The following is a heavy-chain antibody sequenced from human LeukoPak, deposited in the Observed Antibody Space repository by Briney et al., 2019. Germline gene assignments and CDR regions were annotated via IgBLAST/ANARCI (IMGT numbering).Heavy chain of an antibody. CDR2: IKGDGSST. CDR3: ARASTAVPNLLDQ. V-gene: IGHV3-74*01. CDR1: GFTFSTYW. Sequence: PGGSLKLPCAASGFTFSTYWMHWVRQAPGKGPVWVDRIKGDGSSTSYADSVKGQFTITRDNSKTTLYLQPSSLRVEDTAFYYGARASTAVPNLLDQGGGGTVVTVPS. J-gene: IGHJ4*02. D-gene: IGHD2-2*01.